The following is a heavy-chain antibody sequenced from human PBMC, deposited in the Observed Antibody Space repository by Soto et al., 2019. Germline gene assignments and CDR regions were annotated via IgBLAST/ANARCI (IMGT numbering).Heavy chain of an antibody. Sequence: SVKVSCKSSGGTFSNSPISWVRQAPGQGLEWVGGVIPVFKTANYAQKFQGRVTITADESTNTAYMGLSSLRSGDTAVYYCARSRFVVGVTEDYYGMDVWGQGTTVTVSS. CDR2: VIPVFKTA. CDR3: ARSRFVVGVTEDYYGMDV. D-gene: IGHD2-15*01. V-gene: IGHV1-69*13. CDR1: GGTFSNSP. J-gene: IGHJ6*02.